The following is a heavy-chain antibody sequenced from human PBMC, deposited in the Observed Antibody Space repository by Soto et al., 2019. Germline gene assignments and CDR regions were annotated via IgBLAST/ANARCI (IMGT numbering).Heavy chain of an antibody. V-gene: IGHV3-23*01. Sequence: HPGGSLRLSCAASGFPFNSYGMNLVRQAPGKGLEWVAGVSAGGGDTSYADSVKGRFTISRDNSKDTLYLQMNSLRAEDTAVYYCAKSSSRPHAYGMDVWDQGTSVTFSS. CDR2: VSAGGGDT. CDR1: GFPFNSYG. D-gene: IGHD2-2*01. CDR3: AKSSSRPHAYGMDV. J-gene: IGHJ6*02.